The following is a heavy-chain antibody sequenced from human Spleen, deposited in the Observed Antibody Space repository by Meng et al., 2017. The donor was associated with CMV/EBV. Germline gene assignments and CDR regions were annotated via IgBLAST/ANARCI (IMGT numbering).Heavy chain of an antibody. D-gene: IGHD5-24*01. Sequence: ASVKVSCKASGYTFTNFPITWVRQAPGQGLEWMGWISAYNGNTNYAQNLQGRVTMTTDTSTSTAYMELRSLRSDDTAVYYCARDEGDGYPSFDYWGQGTLVTVSS. J-gene: IGHJ4*02. CDR3: ARDEGDGYPSFDY. CDR1: GYTFTNFP. V-gene: IGHV1-18*01. CDR2: ISAYNGNT.